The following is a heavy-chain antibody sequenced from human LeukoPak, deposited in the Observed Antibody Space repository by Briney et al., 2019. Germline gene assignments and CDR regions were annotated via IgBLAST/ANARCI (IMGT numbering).Heavy chain of an antibody. D-gene: IGHD3-3*01. V-gene: IGHV3-7*01. Sequence: GGSLRLSCAASGFTFSSYWMSWVRQAPGKGLEWVANIKQDGSEKYYVDSVKGRFTISRDNAKNSLYLQMNSLRAEDTAVYYCAREGTYYDFWSGYWNWFDPWGQGTLVTVSS. CDR1: GFTFSSYW. CDR2: IKQDGSEK. J-gene: IGHJ5*02. CDR3: AREGTYYDFWSGYWNWFDP.